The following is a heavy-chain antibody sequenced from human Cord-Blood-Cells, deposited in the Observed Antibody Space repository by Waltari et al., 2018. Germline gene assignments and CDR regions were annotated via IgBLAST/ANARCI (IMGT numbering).Heavy chain of an antibody. D-gene: IGHD2-21*01. CDR3: ARDKWQCGGDCYIYFDY. V-gene: IGHV4-30-2*01. CDR1: GGSIRRAGSS. CDR2: IYHSGST. Sequence: QLQLQESGSGLVMPSHTLSLTCAASGGSIRRAGSSRSWIRQPPGKGLEWIGYIYHSGSTYYNPSLKSRVTISVDRSKNQFSLKLSSVTAADTAVYYCARDKWQCGGDCYIYFDYWGQGTLVTVSS. J-gene: IGHJ4*02.